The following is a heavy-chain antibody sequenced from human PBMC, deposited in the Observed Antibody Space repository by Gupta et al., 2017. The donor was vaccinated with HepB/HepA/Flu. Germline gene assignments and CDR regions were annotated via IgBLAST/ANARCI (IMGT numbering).Heavy chain of an antibody. CDR3: VRKNTTFFDF. CDR1: GFAFSDYS. D-gene: IGHD2/OR15-2a*01. V-gene: IGHV3-7*01. Sequence: HLVESGGSLVQSGGSLRISCAASGFAFSDYSMSWVRQAPGKGPEWVATIKKDGSETFFLDSVQGRFRISRDNAHNSLSLQLNHLRPEDTGVYYCVRKNTTFFDFWGQGTFIIVSS. CDR2: IKKDGSET. J-gene: IGHJ4*02.